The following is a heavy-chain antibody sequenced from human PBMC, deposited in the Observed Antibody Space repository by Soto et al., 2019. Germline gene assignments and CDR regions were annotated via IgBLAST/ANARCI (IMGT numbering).Heavy chain of an antibody. CDR1: GYTFTSYG. V-gene: IGHV1-18*01. Sequence: ASVKVSCKASGYTFTSYGISWVRQAPGQGLEWMGWIKPNNGSTNYAQKFQGRVTMTTDTSTSTAYMELSRLRSDDTAVYYCARAQGYCSSTSCRNWFDPWGQGTLVTVSS. D-gene: IGHD2-2*01. CDR3: ARAQGYCSSTSCRNWFDP. J-gene: IGHJ5*02. CDR2: IKPNNGST.